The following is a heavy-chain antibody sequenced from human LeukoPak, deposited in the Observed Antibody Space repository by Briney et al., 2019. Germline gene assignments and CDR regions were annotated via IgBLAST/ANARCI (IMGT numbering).Heavy chain of an antibody. D-gene: IGHD6-13*01. CDR3: ARRRQAGREQLEY. CDR2: INPNSGGT. J-gene: IGHJ4*02. V-gene: IGHV1-2*02. Sequence: ASVKVSCKASGYTFTGYYMHRVRQAPGQGLEWMGWINPNSGGTNYAQKFQGRVTMTRDTSISTAYMELSTLRSDDTAVYYCARRRQAGREQLEYWGQGTLVTVSS. CDR1: GYTFTGYY.